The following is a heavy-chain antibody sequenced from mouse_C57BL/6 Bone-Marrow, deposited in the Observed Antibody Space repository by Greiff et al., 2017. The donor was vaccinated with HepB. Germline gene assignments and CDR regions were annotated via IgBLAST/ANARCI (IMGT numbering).Heavy chain of an antibody. V-gene: IGHV1-19*01. D-gene: IGHD1-1*01. CDR3: ASTNYYGSSYVYFDV. CDR2: INPYNGGT. Sequence: VHVKQSGPVLVKPGASVKMSCKASGYTFTDYYMNWVKQSHGKSLEWIGVINPYNGGTSYNQKFKGKATLTVDKSSSTAYMELNSLTSEDSAVYYCASTNYYGSSYVYFDVWGTGTTVTVSS. CDR1: GYTFTDYY. J-gene: IGHJ1*03.